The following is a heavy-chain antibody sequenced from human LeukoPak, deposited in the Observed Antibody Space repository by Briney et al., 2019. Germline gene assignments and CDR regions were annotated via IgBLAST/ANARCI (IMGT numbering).Heavy chain of an antibody. J-gene: IGHJ3*02. CDR2: IKQDGSEK. D-gene: IGHD3-3*01. Sequence: GGSLRLSCAASGFTFSSYWMSWVRQAPGQGMEWVANIKQDGSEKYYVDSVKGRFTTSRDNAKNLLYLQMNSLRAEDTAVYYCARAPTYYDFWSGSRDAFDIWGQGTMVTVSS. CDR3: ARAPTYYDFWSGSRDAFDI. CDR1: GFTFSSYW. V-gene: IGHV3-7*01.